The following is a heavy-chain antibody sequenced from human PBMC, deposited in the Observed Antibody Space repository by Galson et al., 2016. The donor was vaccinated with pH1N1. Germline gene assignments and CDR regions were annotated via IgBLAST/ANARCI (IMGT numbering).Heavy chain of an antibody. CDR2: IIGMFGTT. V-gene: IGHV1-69*01. CDR3: ARGSGYSGTYGNAFDI. Sequence: SCKASGGTFSSHAISWVRQAPGQGLEWMGGIIGMFGTTNYAQKFQGRVTITADEFTSTAYMELNNLRSEDTAVYYCARGSGYSGTYGNAFDIWGQGTMVTVSS. D-gene: IGHD1-26*01. J-gene: IGHJ3*02. CDR1: GGTFSSHA.